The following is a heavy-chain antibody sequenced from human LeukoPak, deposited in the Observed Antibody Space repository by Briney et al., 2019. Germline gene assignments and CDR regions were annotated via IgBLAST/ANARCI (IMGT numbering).Heavy chain of an antibody. J-gene: IGHJ4*02. V-gene: IGHV3-30-3*01. D-gene: IGHD1-26*01. Sequence: GRSLRLSCAASGFTFSSYAMHWVRQAPGKGLEWVAVISYDGSNKHYADSVKGRFTISRDNSKNTLYLQMNSLRAEDTAVYYCAREPLGATPGLFDYWGQGTLVTVSS. CDR2: ISYDGSNK. CDR3: AREPLGATPGLFDY. CDR1: GFTFSSYA.